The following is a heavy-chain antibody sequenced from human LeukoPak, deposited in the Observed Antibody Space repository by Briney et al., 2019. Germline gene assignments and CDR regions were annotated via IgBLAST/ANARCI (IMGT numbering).Heavy chain of an antibody. CDR2: ITGSSRSS. J-gene: IGHJ4*02. D-gene: IGHD6-19*01. CDR3: AKDTPLTAYSPGWSGNPFDS. V-gene: IGHV3-23*01. CDR1: GFTFSSYA. Sequence: GGSLRLSCAASGFTFSSYAMSWVRQAPGKGLEWVSTITGSSRSSYYADSVRGRFTISRDNSKNTLYLQMNSLTAEDTAVYYCAKDTPLTAYSPGWSGNPFDSWGQGTLVTVSS.